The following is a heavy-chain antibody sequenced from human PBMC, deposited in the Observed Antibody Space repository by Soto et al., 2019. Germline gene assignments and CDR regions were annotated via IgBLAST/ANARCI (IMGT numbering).Heavy chain of an antibody. D-gene: IGHD6-6*01. J-gene: IGHJ4*02. CDR1: GYTFTGYY. Sequence: ASVKVSCKASGYTFTGYYMHCVRQAPGQGLEWMGWINPNSGGTNYAQKFQGWVTMTRDTSISTAYMELSRLRSDDTAVYYCARGPNPQEQLVFRYWGQGTLVTVSS. CDR2: INPNSGGT. V-gene: IGHV1-2*04. CDR3: ARGPNPQEQLVFRY.